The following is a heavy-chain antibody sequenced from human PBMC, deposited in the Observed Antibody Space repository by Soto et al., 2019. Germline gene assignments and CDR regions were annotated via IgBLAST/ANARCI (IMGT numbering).Heavy chain of an antibody. J-gene: IGHJ4*02. CDR3: ARATTTVFDY. Sequence: QVQLQESGPGLVKPSQTLSLTCTVSGGSISSGGYYWSWIRQHPGKGLEWIGYIYYSGSTYYNPSLKXXVXIXXDTSKNQFSLKLSSVTAADTAVYYCARATTTVFDYWGQGTLVTVSS. CDR1: GGSISSGGYY. CDR2: IYYSGST. D-gene: IGHD4-17*01. V-gene: IGHV4-31*01.